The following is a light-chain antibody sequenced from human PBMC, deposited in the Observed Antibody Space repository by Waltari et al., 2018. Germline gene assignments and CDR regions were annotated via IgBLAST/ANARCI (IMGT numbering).Light chain of an antibody. CDR2: DAS. CDR3: QKYVNLPAT. CDR1: QSVGKY. J-gene: IGKJ1*01. V-gene: IGKV3-20*01. Sequence: DIVLTQSPGTLSLSPGERATLSCRASQSVGKYLVWYQQKPGQAPRLLIYDASIRATGIPDRFSGSGSGTDFSLTISRLEPEDSAVYYCQKYVNLPATFGQGTKVEI.